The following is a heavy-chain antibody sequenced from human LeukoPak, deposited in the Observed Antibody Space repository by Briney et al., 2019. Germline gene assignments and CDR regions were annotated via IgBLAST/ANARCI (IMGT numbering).Heavy chain of an antibody. D-gene: IGHD3-22*01. CDR3: ARGVYYDSSGYYWFHY. J-gene: IGHJ4*02. Sequence: GGSLRLSCAASGFTFSSYAMHWVRQAPGKGLEYVSAISSNGGSTYYANSVKGRFTISRDNSKNTLYLQMGSLRAEDMAVYYCARGVYYDSSGYYWFHYWGQGTLVTVSS. V-gene: IGHV3-64*01. CDR1: GFTFSSYA. CDR2: ISSNGGST.